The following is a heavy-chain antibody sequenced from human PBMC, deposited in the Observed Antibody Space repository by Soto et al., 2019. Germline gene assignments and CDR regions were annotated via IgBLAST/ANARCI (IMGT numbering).Heavy chain of an antibody. V-gene: IGHV3-53*01. Sequence: GSLRISCAASGFSVGGNHLTWVRQAPGKGLEWVAVIHTSGDTYYADSVQGRFTISRDNSKNTVYLQMNSLRVGDTAMYFCARGVNDDSWGQGTLVTVCS. J-gene: IGHJ4*02. CDR2: IHTSGDT. CDR3: ARGVNDDS. D-gene: IGHD2-8*01. CDR1: GFSVGGNH.